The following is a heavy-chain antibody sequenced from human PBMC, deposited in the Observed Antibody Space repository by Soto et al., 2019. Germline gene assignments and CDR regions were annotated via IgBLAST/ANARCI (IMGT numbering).Heavy chain of an antibody. V-gene: IGHV3-15*01. CDR3: TTGSTSTKNY. CDR2: IKSKTDGGTT. Sequence: EVQLVESGGGLVIPGGSLRLSCAASGFTFSNAWLSWVGQAPGKGLEWVGRIKSKTDGGTTDYTAPVKGRFTISRDDSKNTLYLQMNSLKIEDTAVYYCTTGSTSTKNYWGQGTLVTVSS. D-gene: IGHD6-6*01. CDR1: GFTFSNAW. J-gene: IGHJ4*02.